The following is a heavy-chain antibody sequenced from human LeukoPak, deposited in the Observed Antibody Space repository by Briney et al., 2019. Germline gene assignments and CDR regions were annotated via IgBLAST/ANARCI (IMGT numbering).Heavy chain of an antibody. D-gene: IGHD2-2*01. CDR2: INPNGGST. CDR1: GYTFTTYY. V-gene: IGHV1-46*01. Sequence: ASVNVSCKASGYTFTTYYMHWVRQAPGQGLEWMGIINPNGGSTSYAQKFQGRVTMTRDTSTSTVYMELSNLRSEDTAVYYCARESEANYCTSTTCSRGSMDVWGQGTTVTVSS. CDR3: ARESEANYCTSTTCSRGSMDV. J-gene: IGHJ6*02.